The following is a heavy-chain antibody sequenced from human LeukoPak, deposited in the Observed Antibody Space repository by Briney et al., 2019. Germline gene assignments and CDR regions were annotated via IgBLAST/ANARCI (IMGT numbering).Heavy chain of an antibody. CDR1: GFTFSSYW. CDR3: AKGRERDYYDSSGYYYVPLFDY. J-gene: IGHJ4*02. D-gene: IGHD3-22*01. Sequence: GGSLRLSCAASGFTFSSYWMSWVRQAPGKGLEWVANIKQDGSEKYYVDSVKGRFTISRDNAKNSLYLQMNSLRAEDTAVYYCAKGRERDYYDSSGYYYVPLFDYWGQGTLVTVSS. CDR2: IKQDGSEK. V-gene: IGHV3-7*03.